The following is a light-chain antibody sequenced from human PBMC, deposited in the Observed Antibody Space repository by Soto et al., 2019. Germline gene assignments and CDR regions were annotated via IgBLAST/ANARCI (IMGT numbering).Light chain of an antibody. CDR1: QSVSGY. V-gene: IGKV3-11*01. CDR2: DAS. CDR3: QQRSNWPYLT. Sequence: EIVLTQSPDTLSLSPGERATLSCRASQSVSGYLGWYQQKPGQAPRLLIYDASNRAYGVPARFRGSGSGTNFTLTIASLAPEDFAVYYCQQRSNWPYLTFGGGTRV. J-gene: IGKJ4*01.